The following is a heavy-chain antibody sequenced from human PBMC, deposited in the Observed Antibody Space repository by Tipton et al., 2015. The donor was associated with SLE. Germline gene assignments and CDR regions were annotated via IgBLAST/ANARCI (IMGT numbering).Heavy chain of an antibody. D-gene: IGHD3-9*01. V-gene: IGHV4-31*03. J-gene: IGHJ5*02. CDR3: ARVVRDTLTGYSSWFDP. CDR2: IYQRGNT. Sequence: TLSLTCTVSGGSISSDNSYWSWVRQHPQKGLVWIGYIYQRGNTYYHPTLKSRVSISVDTSKNQFSLKMNSVTAADTAVYYCARVVRDTLTGYSSWFDPWGQGTLVTVSS. CDR1: GGSISSDNSY.